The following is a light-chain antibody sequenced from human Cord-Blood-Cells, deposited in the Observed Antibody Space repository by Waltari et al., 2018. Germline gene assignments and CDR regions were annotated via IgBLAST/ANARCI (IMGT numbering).Light chain of an antibody. J-gene: IGKJ1*01. V-gene: IGKV1-39*01. CDR2: AAS. CDR3: QQSYSTPWT. CDR1: QSISSY. Sequence: DIQMTQSPSSLSASVGDRVXXTCRESQSISSYLNWYQQKPGKAPKLLIYAASSLQSGVPSRFSGSGSGTDFTLTISSLQPEDFATYYCQQSYSTPWTFGQGTKVEIK.